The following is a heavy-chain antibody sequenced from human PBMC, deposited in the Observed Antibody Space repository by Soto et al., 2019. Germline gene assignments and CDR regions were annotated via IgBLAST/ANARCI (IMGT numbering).Heavy chain of an antibody. Sequence: PGGSLRLSCAASGFTFSSYAMHWVRQAPGKGLEYVSDISSNGGSTYYANSVKGRFTISRDNSKNTLYLQMGSLRAEDMAVYYCAREGYCSSTSCYSFDYWGQGTLVTVSS. CDR3: AREGYCSSTSCYSFDY. V-gene: IGHV3-64*01. J-gene: IGHJ4*02. CDR2: ISSNGGST. D-gene: IGHD2-2*01. CDR1: GFTFSSYA.